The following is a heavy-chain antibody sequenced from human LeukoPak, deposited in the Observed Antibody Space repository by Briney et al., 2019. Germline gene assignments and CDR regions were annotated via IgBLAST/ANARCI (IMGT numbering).Heavy chain of an antibody. CDR1: GFTFSSYG. J-gene: IGHJ4*02. CDR3: ATVGYYGSGSSPDFDY. Sequence: GRSLRLSCAASGFTFSSYGMHWVRQAPGKGLEWVSSISSSSSYIYYADSVKGRFTISRDNAKNSLYLKMNSLRAEDTAVYYCATVGYYGSGSSPDFDYWGQGTLVTVSS. D-gene: IGHD3-10*01. V-gene: IGHV3-21*01. CDR2: ISSSSSYI.